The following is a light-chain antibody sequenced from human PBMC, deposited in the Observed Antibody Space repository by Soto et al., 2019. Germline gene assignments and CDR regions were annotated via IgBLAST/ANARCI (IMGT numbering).Light chain of an antibody. CDR2: AAS. Sequence: EIVLTQSPGTLSLPPGERATLSCRASQSVNSNYLVWYQQNPGQAPRLLIYAASTRATGIPERFSGSGSGTDFTLTIGSLEPEDFAVYYCQQRSNWPQITFGQGTRLEI. CDR1: QSVNSNY. J-gene: IGKJ5*01. CDR3: QQRSNWPQIT. V-gene: IGKV3D-20*02.